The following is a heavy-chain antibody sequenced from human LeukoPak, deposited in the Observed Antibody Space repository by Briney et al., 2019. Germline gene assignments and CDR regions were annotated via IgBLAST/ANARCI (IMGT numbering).Heavy chain of an antibody. V-gene: IGHV3-23*01. J-gene: IGHJ6*03. D-gene: IGHD4-17*01. CDR3: ARNTDYYYYYMDV. Sequence: GGSLRLSCAASGFTFSSYAMSWVRQAPGKGLEWVPAISGSGGSTYYADSVKGRFTISRDNSKNTLYLQMNSLRAEDTAVYYCARNTDYYYYYMDVWGKGTTVTVSS. CDR2: ISGSGGST. CDR1: GFTFSSYA.